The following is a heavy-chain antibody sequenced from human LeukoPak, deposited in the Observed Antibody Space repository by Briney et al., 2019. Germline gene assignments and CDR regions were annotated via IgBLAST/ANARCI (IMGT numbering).Heavy chain of an antibody. V-gene: IGHV1-69*05. CDR3: ARLKAAAGTLIWFDP. CDR2: IIPIFGTA. D-gene: IGHD1-14*01. J-gene: IGHJ5*02. CDR1: GGTFSSYA. Sequence: SVKVSCKASGGTFSSYAISWVRQAPGQGLEWMGGIIPIFGTANYAQKFQGRVTITTDESTSTAYMELSSLRSEDTAVYYCARLKAAAGTLIWFDPWGQGTLVTVSS.